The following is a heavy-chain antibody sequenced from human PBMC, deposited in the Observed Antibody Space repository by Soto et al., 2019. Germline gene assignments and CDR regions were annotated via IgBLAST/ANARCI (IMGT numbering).Heavy chain of an antibody. V-gene: IGHV1-8*02. CDR2: MNPNSGNT. Sequence: ASVKVSCKASGYTFTGYYMHWVRQATGQGHEWMGWMNPNSGNTGYAQKFQGRVTMTRNTSISTAYMELSSLRSEDTAVYYCASPARNYDFWSGYSFDIWGQGTMVTVSS. J-gene: IGHJ3*02. CDR1: GYTFTGYY. CDR3: ASPARNYDFWSGYSFDI. D-gene: IGHD3-3*01.